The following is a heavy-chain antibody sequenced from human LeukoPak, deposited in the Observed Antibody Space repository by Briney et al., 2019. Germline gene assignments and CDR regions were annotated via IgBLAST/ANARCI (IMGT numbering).Heavy chain of an antibody. D-gene: IGHD6-6*01. J-gene: IGHJ4*02. CDR2: IKADGGEK. CDR3: ARGGAARPDF. Sequence: GGSLGLSCAVSGLTFSDYAMSWVRQAPGKGLEWVAKIKADGGEKDHVASVKGRFTISRDNAKNSLYLQMNSLRVEDTAVYYCARGGAARPDFWGQGTLVTVSS. CDR1: GLTFSDYA. V-gene: IGHV3-7*01.